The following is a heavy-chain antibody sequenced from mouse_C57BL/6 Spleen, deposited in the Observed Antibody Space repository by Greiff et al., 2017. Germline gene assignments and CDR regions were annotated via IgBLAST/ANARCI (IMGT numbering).Heavy chain of an antibody. Sequence: QVQLQQSGAELARPGASVKLSCKASGYTFTSYGISWVKQRTGQGLEWIGEIYPRSGNTYYNEKFKGKATLTADKSSSTAYMELRSLTSEDSAVYFCARGYYGSSYGYFDVWGTGTTVTVSS. CDR1: GYTFTSYG. CDR2: IYPRSGNT. J-gene: IGHJ1*03. D-gene: IGHD1-1*01. CDR3: ARGYYGSSYGYFDV. V-gene: IGHV1-81*01.